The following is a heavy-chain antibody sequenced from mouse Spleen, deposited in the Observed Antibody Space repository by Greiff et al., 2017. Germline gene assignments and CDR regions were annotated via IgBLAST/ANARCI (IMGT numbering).Heavy chain of an antibody. CDR3: AREDDGYYGAY. J-gene: IGHJ3*01. CDR1: GYTFTNYW. Sequence: QVQLQQSGAELVRPGTSVKMSCKASGYTFTNYWIGWAKQRPGHGLEWIGDIYPGGGYTNYNEKFKGKATLTADKSSSTAYMELRSLTSEDSAVYFCAREDDGYYGAYWGQGTLVTVSA. D-gene: IGHD2-3*01. V-gene: IGHV1-63*01. CDR2: IYPGGGYT.